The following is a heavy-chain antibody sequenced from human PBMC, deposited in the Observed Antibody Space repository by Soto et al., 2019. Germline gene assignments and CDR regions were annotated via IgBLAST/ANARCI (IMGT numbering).Heavy chain of an antibody. CDR2: ISYDGSNK. CDR3: AKDGAYYDSSGYYYVWSENYYYYYGMDV. V-gene: IGHV3-30*18. J-gene: IGHJ6*02. D-gene: IGHD3-22*01. Sequence: RLSCAASGFTFSSYGMHWVRQAPGKGLEWVAVISYDGSNKYYADSVKGRFTISRDNSKNTLYLQMNSLRAEDTAVYYCAKDGAYYDSSGYYYVWSENYYYYYGMDVWGQGTTVTVSS. CDR1: GFTFSSYG.